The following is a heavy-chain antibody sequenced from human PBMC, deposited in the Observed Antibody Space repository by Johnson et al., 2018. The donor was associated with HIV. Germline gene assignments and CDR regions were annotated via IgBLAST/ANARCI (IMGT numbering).Heavy chain of an antibody. Sequence: VQLVESGGGVVQPGGSLRLSCAASGFTFSSYWMHWVRQAPGKGLVWVSRINSDGSSTSYADSVKGRFTISRDNAENTLYLQMNSLRAEDTAVYYCARDPNTYYNFWSGTRAFDIWGQGTMVTVSS. J-gene: IGHJ3*02. CDR2: INSDGSST. CDR3: ARDPNTYYNFWSGTRAFDI. V-gene: IGHV3-74*01. D-gene: IGHD3-3*01. CDR1: GFTFSSYW.